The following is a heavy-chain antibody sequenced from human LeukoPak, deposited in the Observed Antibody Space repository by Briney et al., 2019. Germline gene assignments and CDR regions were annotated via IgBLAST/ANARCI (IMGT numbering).Heavy chain of an antibody. V-gene: IGHV7-4-1*02. D-gene: IGHD3-9*01. J-gene: IGHJ6*02. CDR2: INTNTGNP. CDR3: ARRYFDRLLPWYYYYGMDV. Sequence: ASVKVSCKASGYTFTSYAMNWVRQAPGQGLEWMGWINTNTGNPTYAQGFTGRFVFSLDTSVSTAYLQISSLKAEDTAVYYCARRYFDRLLPWYYYYGMDVWGQGTTVTVSS. CDR1: GYTFTSYA.